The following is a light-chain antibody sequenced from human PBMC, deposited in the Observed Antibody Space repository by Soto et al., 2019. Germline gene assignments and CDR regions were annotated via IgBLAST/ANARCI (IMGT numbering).Light chain of an antibody. CDR3: QEYGDWPLT. V-gene: IGKV3-15*01. CDR2: ATS. CDR1: QSVGNN. J-gene: IGKJ4*01. Sequence: EIVLTQSPATLSVSPGERATLSCRASQSVGNNFAWYQQKPGQAPRLLIFATSTRATGVPARFSGSGSGTEFTLTIRGLQSEDFAVYYCQEYGDWPLTFGGGAKVEIE.